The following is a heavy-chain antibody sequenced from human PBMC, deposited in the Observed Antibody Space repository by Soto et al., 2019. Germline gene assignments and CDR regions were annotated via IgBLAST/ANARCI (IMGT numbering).Heavy chain of an antibody. Sequence: EVQLVESGGGLAQPGRSLRLSCAASGFTFDEYAMHWVRQAPGKGLEWVSGISWNSGSIGHADSVKGRFTISRDNAKNSLYLQMNNLRTEDTALYYCAKGPSSSSWYGFAHADSWGQVTLVTVSS. CDR3: AKGPSSSSWYGFAHADS. J-gene: IGHJ4*02. D-gene: IGHD6-13*01. CDR2: ISWNSGSI. CDR1: GFTFDEYA. V-gene: IGHV3-9*01.